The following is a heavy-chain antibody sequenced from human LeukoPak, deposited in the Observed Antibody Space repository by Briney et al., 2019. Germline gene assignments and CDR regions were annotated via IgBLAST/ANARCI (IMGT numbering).Heavy chain of an antibody. CDR1: GFTFSSHD. J-gene: IGHJ4*02. CDR3: ARDNGAYYYDSGIGDY. CDR2: ILYDGGKK. D-gene: IGHD3-22*01. Sequence: PGRALRLSCAASGFTFSSHDMHWVRQASGKGLEGVAFILYDGGKKDYADSVKGRFTISRDNSRNTLYLQMNSLRAEDTAVYYCARDNGAYYYDSGIGDYWGQGTLVTVSS. V-gene: IGHV3-30*03.